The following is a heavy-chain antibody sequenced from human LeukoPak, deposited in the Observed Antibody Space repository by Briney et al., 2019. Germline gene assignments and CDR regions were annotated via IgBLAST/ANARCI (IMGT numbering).Heavy chain of an antibody. CDR3: ASTSHLAVAGPDAFDI. J-gene: IGHJ3*02. Sequence: SETLSLTCTVSGGSISSYYWSWIRQPPGKGLEWIGYIYYSGSTNYNPSLKSRVTISVDTSKNQFSLKLSSVTAADTAVYYCASTSHLAVAGPDAFDIWGQGTMVTVSS. CDR2: IYYSGST. V-gene: IGHV4-59*08. D-gene: IGHD6-19*01. CDR1: GGSISSYY.